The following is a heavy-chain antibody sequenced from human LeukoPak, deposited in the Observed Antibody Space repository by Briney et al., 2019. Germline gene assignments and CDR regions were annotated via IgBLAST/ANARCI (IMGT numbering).Heavy chain of an antibody. D-gene: IGHD1-26*01. J-gene: IGHJ6*03. V-gene: IGHV3-23*01. Sequence: GGSLRLSCAASGFTFSNYAMSWVRQAPGRGLKWVSTINNNGADTYYADSVKGRFTISRDNSYNTVSLQMNSLRDEDTGVYYCAKGFRTGVGPYVGYHYYMDVWGKGATVTVSS. CDR3: AKGFRTGVGPYVGYHYYMDV. CDR2: INNNGADT. CDR1: GFTFSNYA.